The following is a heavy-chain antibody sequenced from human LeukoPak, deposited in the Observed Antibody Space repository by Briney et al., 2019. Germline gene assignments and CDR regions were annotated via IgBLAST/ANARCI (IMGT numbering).Heavy chain of an antibody. CDR3: ARHAPAYYYDSSGYYKTPFDY. Sequence: PSETLSLTCTVSGGSISSSSYYWGWIRQPPGKGLEWIVSIYYSGSTYYNPSLKSRVTISVDTSKNQFSLKLSSVTAADTAVYYCARHAPAYYYDSSGYYKTPFDYWGQGTLVTVSS. CDR1: GGSISSSSYY. D-gene: IGHD3-22*01. V-gene: IGHV4-39*01. CDR2: IYYSGST. J-gene: IGHJ4*02.